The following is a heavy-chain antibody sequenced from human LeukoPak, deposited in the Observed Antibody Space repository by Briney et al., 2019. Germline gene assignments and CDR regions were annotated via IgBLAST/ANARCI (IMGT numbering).Heavy chain of an antibody. CDR3: ARISWGSGYWYFDL. CDR1: GFSLSNARMG. CDR2: IFSNDEK. V-gene: IGHV2-26*01. D-gene: IGHD3-16*01. J-gene: IGHJ2*01. Sequence: SGPVLVRPTETLTLTCTVSGFSLSNARMGVSWIRQPPGKALEWLSHIFSNDEKSYSTSLKSRLTISKDTSKSQVVLTMTNMDPVDTATYYCARISWGSGYWYFDLWGRGTLVTVSS.